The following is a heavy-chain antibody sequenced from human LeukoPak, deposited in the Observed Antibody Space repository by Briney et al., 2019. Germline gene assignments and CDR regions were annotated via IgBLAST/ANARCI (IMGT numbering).Heavy chain of an antibody. D-gene: IGHD2-21*02. CDR2: VYDNGNT. J-gene: IGHJ5*02. Sequence: SETLSLTCTVFGGSITGHYWTWIRQSPGKGLEWIEFVYDNGNTNYNSSLQSRVTMSVDTSTNQLSLKMTSVTAADTAIYYCARVFRGVVTSNWFDPWGQGTLVTVSS. CDR3: ARVFRGVVTSNWFDP. CDR1: GGSITGHY. V-gene: IGHV4-59*11.